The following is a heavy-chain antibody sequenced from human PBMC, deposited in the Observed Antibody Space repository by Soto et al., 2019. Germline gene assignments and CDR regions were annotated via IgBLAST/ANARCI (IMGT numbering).Heavy chain of an antibody. CDR2: IYYSGSI. CDR1: CLSISSYY. V-gene: IGHV4-59*01. J-gene: IGHJ3*01. Sequence: SDTLSLTCTVPCLSISSYYWSWIRQPPGKGLEWIGYIYYSGSINYNPSLKSRVTISVDTSKNQFSLKLSSVTAADTAVYYCARVWGGAFDFWGQGTMVT. D-gene: IGHD3-10*01. CDR3: ARVWGGAFDF.